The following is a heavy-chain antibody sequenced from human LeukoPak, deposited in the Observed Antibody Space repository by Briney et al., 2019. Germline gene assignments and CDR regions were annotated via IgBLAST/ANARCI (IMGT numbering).Heavy chain of an antibody. J-gene: IGHJ3*02. CDR3: ARPRGGAYAGAFDI. D-gene: IGHD1-26*01. CDR2: ISSSSSYT. CDR1: GFTFSNYG. Sequence: GGSLRLSCTASGFTFSNYGMNWVRQAPGKGLEWVSYISSSSSYTNYADSVKGRFTISRDNAKNSLYLQMNGLRAEDTAVYYCARPRGGAYAGAFDIWGQGTMVTVSS. V-gene: IGHV3-21*05.